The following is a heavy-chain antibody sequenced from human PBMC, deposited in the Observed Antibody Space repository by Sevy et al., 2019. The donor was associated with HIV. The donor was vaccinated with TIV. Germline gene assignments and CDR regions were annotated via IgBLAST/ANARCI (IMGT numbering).Heavy chain of an antibody. CDR2: ISSIGNTI. V-gene: IGHV3-11*01. D-gene: IGHD3-3*01. CDR1: GFTFSDYY. CDR3: ARESIRFLEWNWFDP. Sequence: GGSLRLSCAASGFTFSDYYMSWIRQAPGKGLEWVSYISSIGNTIYYADSVKGRITISRENVKNSLYLQMNRLRAEDTAVDYCARESIRFLEWNWFDPWGQGTLVTVSS. J-gene: IGHJ5*02.